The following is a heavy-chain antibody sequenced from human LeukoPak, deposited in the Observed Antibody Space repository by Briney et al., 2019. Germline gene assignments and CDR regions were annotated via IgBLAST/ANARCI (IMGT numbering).Heavy chain of an antibody. J-gene: IGHJ6*03. D-gene: IGHD5-12*01. V-gene: IGHV1-2*02. CDR3: ARGYSKSFYYYYYMDV. CDR1: RYTFTGYY. CDR2: INPNSGGT. Sequence: ASVKVSCKASRYTFTGYYMHWVRQAPGQGLEWMGWINPNSGGTNYAQKFQGRVTMTRDTSISTAYMELSRLRSDDTAVYYCARGYSKSFYYYYYMDVWGKGTTVIVSS.